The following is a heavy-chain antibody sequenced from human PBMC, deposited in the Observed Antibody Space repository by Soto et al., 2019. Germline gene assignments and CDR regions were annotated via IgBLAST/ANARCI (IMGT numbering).Heavy chain of an antibody. Sequence: GGSLRLSCAASGFTFSSYTMSWVRQAPGKGLEWVSSISGSGGSPYNADSVQGRFTISRDNYKNTVSLQMNSLRAEDTATYYCAKARCSGDTCYVPDYWGHGTLVTVSS. J-gene: IGHJ4*01. CDR3: AKARCSGDTCYVPDY. CDR2: ISGSGGSP. D-gene: IGHD2-15*01. V-gene: IGHV3-23*01. CDR1: GFTFSSYT.